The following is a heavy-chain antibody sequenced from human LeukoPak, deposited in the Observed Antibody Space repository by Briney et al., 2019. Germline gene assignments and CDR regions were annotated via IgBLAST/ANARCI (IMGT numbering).Heavy chain of an antibody. CDR2: LKQDGSDR. V-gene: IGHV3-7*01. CDR1: GFSVTSYW. Sequence: GGSLRLSCGVSGFSVTSYWMSWVRQAPGKGLEWVASLKQDGSDRYYVDSVKGRFTIARDDAKNSLYLQMNSLRAEDTAVYYCVRYCTIGVCSRRNFDYWGQGTLVTVSS. D-gene: IGHD2-8*01. CDR3: VRYCTIGVCSRRNFDY. J-gene: IGHJ4*02.